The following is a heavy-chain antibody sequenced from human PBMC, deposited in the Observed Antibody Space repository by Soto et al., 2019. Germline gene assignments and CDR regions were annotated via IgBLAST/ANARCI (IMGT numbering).Heavy chain of an antibody. V-gene: IGHV1-2*04. J-gene: IGHJ4*02. D-gene: IGHD6-13*01. Sequence: ASVKVSCKASGYTFTGYYMHWVRQAPGQGLEWMGWINPNSGGTNYAQKFQGWVTMTRDTSISTAYMKLSRLRSDDTAVYYCARDLVSQAAAGEWDFDYWGQGTLVTVSS. CDR1: GYTFTGYY. CDR3: ARDLVSQAAAGEWDFDY. CDR2: INPNSGGT.